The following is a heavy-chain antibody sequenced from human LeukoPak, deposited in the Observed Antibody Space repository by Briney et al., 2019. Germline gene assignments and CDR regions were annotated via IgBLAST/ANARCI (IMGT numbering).Heavy chain of an antibody. CDR1: GGSFSGHY. CDR2: INRGGDT. Sequence: PSETLSLTCAVYGGSFSGHYWSWIRQPPGQGLDWIGEINRGGDTDYSPSLKSRVTISLDTSKNQFSLKLSSVTAADTAVYYCARNYGSGSYYRYWGQGTLVTVSS. V-gene: IGHV4-34*01. J-gene: IGHJ4*02. CDR3: ARNYGSGSYYRY. D-gene: IGHD3-10*01.